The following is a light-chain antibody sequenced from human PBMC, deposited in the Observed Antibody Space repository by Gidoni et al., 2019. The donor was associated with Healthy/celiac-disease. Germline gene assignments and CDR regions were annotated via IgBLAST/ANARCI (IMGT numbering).Light chain of an antibody. Sequence: VLTQSPGPLSLSPGERATLSCRASQSVSSCYLAWYQQKPGQAPRLLIYGASSRATGIPDRFSGSGSGTDFTLTISRLEPEDFAVYYCQQYGSSPWTFXXXTKVEIK. CDR3: QQYGSSPWT. V-gene: IGKV3-20*01. CDR2: GAS. J-gene: IGKJ1*01. CDR1: QSVSSCY.